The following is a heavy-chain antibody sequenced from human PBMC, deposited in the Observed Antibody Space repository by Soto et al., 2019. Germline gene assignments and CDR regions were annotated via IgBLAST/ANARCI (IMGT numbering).Heavy chain of an antibody. D-gene: IGHD3-10*01. J-gene: IGHJ4*02. CDR3: AALRGSGSYFRGYYFDY. Sequence: VQLVESGGGLVQPGGSLRLSCAASGFTFSSYWMSWVHQAPGKGLEWVANIKQEGSEKYYVDSVKGRFTISRDNAKNSLYLQMNSLRAEDTAVYYCAALRGSGSYFRGYYFDYWGQGTLVTVSS. CDR2: IKQEGSEK. V-gene: IGHV3-7*01. CDR1: GFTFSSYW.